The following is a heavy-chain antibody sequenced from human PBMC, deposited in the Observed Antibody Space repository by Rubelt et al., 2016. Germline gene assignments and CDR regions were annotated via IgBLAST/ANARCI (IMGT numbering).Heavy chain of an antibody. V-gene: IGHV3-20*04. J-gene: IGHJ6*02. D-gene: IGHD2-15*01. CDR1: GFNFEDFA. CDR3: VRHGAGCSGDGCDFRFYYAMDV. Sequence: VVRPGGSLRLSCAASGFNFEDFAMSWVRQAPGKGLEWVSGINWNGGNTGYVDSVKGRFTISRDNAKNSLYLQMNSLGAEDTALYYCVRHGAGCSGDGCDFRFYYAMDVGGQETPVTASS. CDR2: INWNGGNT.